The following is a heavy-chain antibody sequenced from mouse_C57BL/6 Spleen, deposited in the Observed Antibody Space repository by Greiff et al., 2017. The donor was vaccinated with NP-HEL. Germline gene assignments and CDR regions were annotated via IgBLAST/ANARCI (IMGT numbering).Heavy chain of an antibody. Sequence: EVQLQQSGPVLVKPGASVKMSCKASGYTFTDYYMNWVKQSHGKSLEWIGVINPYNGGTSYNQKFKGKATLTVDKSSSTAYMELNSLTSEDSAVYYCARRYGSSLAWFAYWGQGTLVTVSA. V-gene: IGHV1-19*01. J-gene: IGHJ3*01. D-gene: IGHD1-1*01. CDR3: ARRYGSSLAWFAY. CDR2: INPYNGGT. CDR1: GYTFTDYY.